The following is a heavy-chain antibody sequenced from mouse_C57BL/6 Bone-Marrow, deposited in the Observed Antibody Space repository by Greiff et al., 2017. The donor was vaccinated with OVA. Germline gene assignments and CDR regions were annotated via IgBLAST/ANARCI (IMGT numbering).Heavy chain of an antibody. CDR3: ARRSYYGSREENYFDY. Sequence: VQLQQSGPELVKPGASVKISCKASGYLFTGYYMHWVKQSHGNILDWIGYIYPYNGVSSYNQKFKGKATLTVDKSSSTAYMELRSLTSEDSAVYYCARRSYYGSREENYFDYWGQGTTLTVSS. CDR2: IYPYNGVS. CDR1: GYLFTGYY. V-gene: IGHV1-31*01. J-gene: IGHJ2*01. D-gene: IGHD1-1*01.